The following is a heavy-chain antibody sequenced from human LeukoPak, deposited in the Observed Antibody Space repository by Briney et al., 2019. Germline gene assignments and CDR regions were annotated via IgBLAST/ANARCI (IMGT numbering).Heavy chain of an antibody. CDR1: GFTFSSYA. CDR3: VRDVGAVRGEVYFDY. J-gene: IGHJ4*02. D-gene: IGHD3-10*01. V-gene: IGHV3-23*01. Sequence: GGSLRLSCAASGFTFSSYAMSWVRQAPGKGLEWVSGFNSGGNTHYADSVKGRFTISRDNSKNTLYLRMNSLRAEDTAMYFCVRDVGAVRGEVYFDYWGQGTLVTVSS. CDR2: FNSGGNT.